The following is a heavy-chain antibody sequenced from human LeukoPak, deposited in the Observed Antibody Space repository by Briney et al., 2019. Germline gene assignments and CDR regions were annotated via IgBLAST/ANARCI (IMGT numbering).Heavy chain of an antibody. CDR1: GASISSNY. J-gene: IGHJ4*02. V-gene: IGHV4-59*01. CDR2: IYYRGNT. Sequence: SETLSLTCTVSGASISSNYWSWIRQPPGKGLEWIGFIYYRGNTNYNPSLKSRVTISVDMSKNQFSLKLSSVTAADTAVYYCARGGGYSGYELYFDYWGQGTLVTVSS. CDR3: ARGGGYSGYELYFDY. D-gene: IGHD5-12*01.